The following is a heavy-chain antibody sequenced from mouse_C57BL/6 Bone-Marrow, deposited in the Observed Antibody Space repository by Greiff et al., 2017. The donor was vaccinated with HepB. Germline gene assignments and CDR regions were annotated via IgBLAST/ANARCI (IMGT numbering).Heavy chain of an antibody. J-gene: IGHJ4*01. D-gene: IGHD1-1*01. CDR2: IWSGGST. CDR3: AKSPFTTVVAPSMDY. CDR1: GFSLTSYG. V-gene: IGHV2-2*01. Sequence: QVHVKQSGPGLVQPSQSLSITCTVSGFSLTSYGVHWVRQSPGKGLEWLGVIWSGGSTDYNAAFISRLSISKDNSKSQVFFKMNSLQADDTAIYYCAKSPFTTVVAPSMDYWGQGTSVTVSS.